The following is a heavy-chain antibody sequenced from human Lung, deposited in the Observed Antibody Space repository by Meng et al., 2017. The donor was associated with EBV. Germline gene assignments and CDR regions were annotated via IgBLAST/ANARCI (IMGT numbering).Heavy chain of an antibody. D-gene: IGHD3-10*01. J-gene: IGHJ5*02. CDR1: GGSISSGGYY. V-gene: IGHV4-31*03. CDR2: IYYSGST. CDR3: ARASYGSGSPLGESWFDP. Sequence: QGQRQESGPGLVKPSQTLSLTYTDSGGSISSGGYYWSWIRQHPGKGLEWIGYIYYSGSTYYNPSLKSRVTISVDTSKNQFSLKLSSVAAADTAVYYCARASYGSGSPLGESWFDPWGQGTLVTVSS.